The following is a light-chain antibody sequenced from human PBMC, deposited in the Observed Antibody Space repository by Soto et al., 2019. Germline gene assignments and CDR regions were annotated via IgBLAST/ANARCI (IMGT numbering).Light chain of an antibody. J-gene: IGLJ2*01. V-gene: IGLV2-14*03. CDR2: EVS. Sequence: QSVLTQPASVSGSPGQSITISCTGTTSDLGVYNYVSWYQQHPGKAPKLMIYEVSNRPSGVSSRFSGSKSGNTASLTISGLETEDYDDYYCSSYSSRSSAVVFGGGTQLTVL. CDR3: SSYSSRSSAVV. CDR1: TSDLGVYNY.